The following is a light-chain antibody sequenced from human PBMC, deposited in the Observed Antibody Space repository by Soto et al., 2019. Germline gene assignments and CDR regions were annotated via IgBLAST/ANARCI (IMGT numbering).Light chain of an antibody. CDR2: DTS. CDR1: TGAVTSGHY. V-gene: IGLV7-46*01. J-gene: IGLJ1*01. Sequence: QAVVTQEPSLTVSPGGTVNLTCGSSTGAVTSGHYPHWFQQKPGQAPRTLIYDTSDKHSWTPARFSGSLLGGKAVLTLSGAQPEDEADYYCLVIFTGVGEVFGTGTKLTVL. CDR3: LVIFTGVGEV.